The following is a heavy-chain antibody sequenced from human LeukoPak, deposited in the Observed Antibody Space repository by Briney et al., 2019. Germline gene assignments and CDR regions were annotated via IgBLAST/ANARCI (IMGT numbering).Heavy chain of an antibody. CDR2: ISYSGST. CDR1: GGSISSSNYY. CDR3: ARGRLEYSSRGTVDY. Sequence: PSETLSLTCTVSGGSISSSNYYCGWIRQPPGKGLEWIGSISYSGSTYYNPSLKSRVTISVDTSKNQFSLKLSSVTAADTAVYYCARGRLEYSSRGTVDYWGQGTLVTVSS. D-gene: IGHD6-6*01. J-gene: IGHJ4*02. V-gene: IGHV4-39*07.